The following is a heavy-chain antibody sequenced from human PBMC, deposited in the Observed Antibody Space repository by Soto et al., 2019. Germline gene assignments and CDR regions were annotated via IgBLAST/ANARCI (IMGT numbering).Heavy chain of an antibody. CDR2: ISWNSGNI. Sequence: EAQLVESGGGLVQPGRPLRLSCEASGFTFADYAMHWVRQGPGKGLEWVSGISWNSGNIGYVDSVKGRFTISRDNAKNSLHLQMNNLRDEDTALYYCAKGRGGATAAISAFDIWGQGSVVTVSS. J-gene: IGHJ3*02. CDR3: AKGRGGATAAISAFDI. V-gene: IGHV3-9*01. CDR1: GFTFADYA. D-gene: IGHD2-2*01.